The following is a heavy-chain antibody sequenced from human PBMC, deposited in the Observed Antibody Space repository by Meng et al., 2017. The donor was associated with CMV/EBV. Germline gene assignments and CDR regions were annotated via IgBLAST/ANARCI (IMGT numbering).Heavy chain of an antibody. CDR1: GGTFSSYT. CDR2: IIPILGIA. D-gene: IGHD3-9*01. Sequence: SVKVSCKASGGTFSSYTISWVRQAPGQGLEGMGRIIPILGIANYAQKFQGRVTITADKSTSTAYMELSSLRSEDTAVYYCAREGIRYFDWLLPGYYFDYWGQGTLVTVSS. V-gene: IGHV1-69*04. J-gene: IGHJ4*02. CDR3: AREGIRYFDWLLPGYYFDY.